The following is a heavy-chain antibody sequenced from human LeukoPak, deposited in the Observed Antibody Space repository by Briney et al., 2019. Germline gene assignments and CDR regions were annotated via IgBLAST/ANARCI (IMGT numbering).Heavy chain of an antibody. Sequence: GGSLRLSCAASGFTFSSYWMSWVRQAPGKGLEWVSVIYSGGSTYYADSVKGRFTISRDNSKNTLYLQMNSLRAEDTAVYYCARGFSTPGYFDYWGQGTLVTVSS. D-gene: IGHD4-23*01. CDR1: GFTFSSYW. CDR2: IYSGGST. CDR3: ARGFSTPGYFDY. V-gene: IGHV3-53*01. J-gene: IGHJ4*02.